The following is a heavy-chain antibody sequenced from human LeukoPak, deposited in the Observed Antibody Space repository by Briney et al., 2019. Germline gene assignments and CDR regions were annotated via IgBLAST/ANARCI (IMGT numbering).Heavy chain of an antibody. CDR2: IYHSGST. D-gene: IGHD3-16*01. V-gene: IGHV4-38-2*02. Sequence: SETLSLTCTVSGYSISSGYYWGWIRQPPGKGLEWIGSIYHSGSTYYNPSLKSRVTISVDTSKNQFSLKLSSVTAADTAVYYCARAVSRGGVDYWGQGTLVTVSS. CDR1: GYSISSGYY. J-gene: IGHJ4*02. CDR3: ARAVSRGGVDY.